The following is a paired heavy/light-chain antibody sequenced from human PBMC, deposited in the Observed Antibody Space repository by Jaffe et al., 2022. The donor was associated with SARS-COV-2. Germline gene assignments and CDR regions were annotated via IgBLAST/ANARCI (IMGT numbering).Heavy chain of an antibody. V-gene: IGHV3-30*03. J-gene: IGHJ4*02. D-gene: IGHD6-19*01. CDR3: ARDPRISHSSGWFYFDY. Sequence: QVQLVESGGGVVQPGRSLRVSCAGSGFSFSNYVMNWVRQAPGKGLEWVAAISYDGINEYYADSVKGRFTISRDNSKNTLYLQMNSLRAEDTAVYYCARDPRISHSSGWFYFDYWGQGTLVTVSS. CDR1: GFSFSNYV. CDR2: ISYDGINE.
Light chain of an antibody. CDR2: PAS. Sequence: DIQMTQSPSSVSASVGDRVTITCRASQGLSNWLAWYQQKPGRAPKLLINPASRLQSGVPSRFSGSGSGTDFALTISSLQPEDSAIYYCQQANSFPITFGQGTRLEIK. J-gene: IGKJ5*01. V-gene: IGKV1-12*01. CDR3: QQANSFPIT. CDR1: QGLSNW.